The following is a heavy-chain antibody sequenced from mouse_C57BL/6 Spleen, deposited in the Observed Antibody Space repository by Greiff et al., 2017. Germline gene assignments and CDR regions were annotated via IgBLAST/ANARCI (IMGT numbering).Heavy chain of an antibody. CDR1: GYTFTSYW. V-gene: IGHV1-53*01. J-gene: IGHJ3*01. CDR2: INPSNGGT. CDR3: ARSLITAVVEAY. D-gene: IGHD1-1*01. Sequence: QVQLQQPGTELVKPGASVKLSCKASGYTFTSYWMHWVKQRPGQGLEWIGNINPSNGGTNYNEKFKSKATLTVDKSSSTAYMQLSSLTSEDSAVYDCARSLITAVVEAYWGQGTLVTVSA.